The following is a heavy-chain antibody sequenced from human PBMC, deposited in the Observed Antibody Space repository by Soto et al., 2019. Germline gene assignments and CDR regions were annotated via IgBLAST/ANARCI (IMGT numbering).Heavy chain of an antibody. V-gene: IGHV4-31*03. CDR3: ARMRVWFGEHTYYSYMDV. CDR2: IYYSGST. Sequence: SETLSLTCTVSVGSISSGGYYWSWIRQHPGKGLEWIGYIYYSGSTYYNPSLKSRVTISVDTSKNQFSLKLSSVTAADTAVYYCARMRVWFGEHTYYSYMDVWDKGTAVPVSS. J-gene: IGHJ6*03. D-gene: IGHD3-10*01. CDR1: VGSISSGGYY.